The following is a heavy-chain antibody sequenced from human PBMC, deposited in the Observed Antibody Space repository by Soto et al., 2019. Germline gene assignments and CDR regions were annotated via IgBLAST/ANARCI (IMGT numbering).Heavy chain of an antibody. D-gene: IGHD6-13*01. Sequence: GPTLVNPTRTLTLTCTFSGFSLSTSGVGVGWIRQPPGKALEWLALIYWDDDKRYSPSLKSRLTITKDTSKNQVVLTMTNMDPVDTATYYCAHTGGYSSSWYHQYYYYYMDVWGKGTTVTVSS. J-gene: IGHJ6*03. CDR3: AHTGGYSSSWYHQYYYYYMDV. V-gene: IGHV2-5*02. CDR2: IYWDDDK. CDR1: GFSLSTSGVG.